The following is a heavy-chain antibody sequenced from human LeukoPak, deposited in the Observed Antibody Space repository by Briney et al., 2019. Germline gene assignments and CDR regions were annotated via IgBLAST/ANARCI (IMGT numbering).Heavy chain of an antibody. CDR2: ISYDGSNK. CDR1: GFTFSSYG. J-gene: IGHJ6*02. D-gene: IGHD1-1*01. CDR3: VVEPRHYYYGMDV. V-gene: IGHV3-30*03. Sequence: GGSLRLSCAASGFTFSSYGMHWVRQAPGKGLEWVAVISYDGSNKYYADSVKGRFTISRDNSKNTLYLQMKSLRAEDTAVYYCVVEPRHYYYGMDVWGQGTTVTVSS.